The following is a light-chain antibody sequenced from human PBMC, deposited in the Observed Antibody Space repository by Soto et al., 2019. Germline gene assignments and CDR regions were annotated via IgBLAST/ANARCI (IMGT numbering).Light chain of an antibody. CDR1: QTISSW. CDR3: QHYNSYSEA. Sequence: DIQMTQSPSTLSGSVGDRVTITCRASQTISSWLAWYQQKPGKAPKLLIYKASTLKSGVRSRFSGSGSGTEVTLTISSLQPDDFATYYCQHYNSYSEAFGQGTKVELK. CDR2: KAS. J-gene: IGKJ1*01. V-gene: IGKV1-5*03.